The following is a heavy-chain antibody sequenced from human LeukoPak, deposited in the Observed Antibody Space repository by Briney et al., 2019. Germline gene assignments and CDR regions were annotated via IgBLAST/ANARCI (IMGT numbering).Heavy chain of an antibody. CDR3: ARGVFNWFDP. J-gene: IGHJ5*02. CDR2: IYTSGST. CDR1: GGSISSGSYY. V-gene: IGHV4-61*02. Sequence: SETLSLTCTVSGGSISSGSYYWSWIRQPAGKGLEWIGRIYTSGSTNYNPSLKSRVTISVDTSKNQFSLKLSSVTAADTAVCYCARGVFNWFDPWGQGTLVTVSS.